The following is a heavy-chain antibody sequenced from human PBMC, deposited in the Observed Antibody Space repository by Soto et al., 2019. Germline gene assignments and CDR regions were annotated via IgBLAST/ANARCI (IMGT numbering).Heavy chain of an antibody. CDR1: GYPFTTHV. D-gene: IGHD2-15*01. J-gene: IGHJ5*02. Sequence: ASVKVSCKASGYPFTTHVISWVRQAPGQGLEWMGWVSGDNGHTNYAQSLQGRVTMTTDTSTNTAYMELRSLRSDDTAVYYCARDLGYCRSGTCYREWFDPWG. CDR2: VSGDNGHT. CDR3: ARDLGYCRSGTCYREWFDP. V-gene: IGHV1-18*01.